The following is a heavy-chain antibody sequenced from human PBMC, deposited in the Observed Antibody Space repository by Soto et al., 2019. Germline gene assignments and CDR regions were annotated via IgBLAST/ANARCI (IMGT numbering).Heavy chain of an antibody. V-gene: IGHV3-23*01. CDR1: GFTFSSYA. CDR2: ISGSGGST. CDR3: AKLSSKNYDFWSGRYGMDV. D-gene: IGHD3-3*01. J-gene: IGHJ6*02. Sequence: PGGSLRLSCAASGFTFSSYAMSWVRHAPGKGLEWVSAISGSGGSTYYADSVKGRFTISRDNSKNTLYLQMNSLRAEDTAVYYCAKLSSKNYDFWSGRYGMDVWGQGTTVTVSS.